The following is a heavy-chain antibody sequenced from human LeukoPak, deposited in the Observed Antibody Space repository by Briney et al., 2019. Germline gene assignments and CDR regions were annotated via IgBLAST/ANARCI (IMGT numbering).Heavy chain of an antibody. CDR1: GFDFKTYE. CDR3: ASELCCGESNALDT. Sequence: GGSLRLSCAASGFDFKTYEMNWVRQAPGKGLEWISYISGRNIINYADSVKGRFTISRDNTKNSLYLQMNSLRAEDTAVYYCASELCCGESNALDTWGQGTVVTVSS. V-gene: IGHV3-48*03. CDR2: ISGRNII. D-gene: IGHD3-10*01. J-gene: IGHJ3*02.